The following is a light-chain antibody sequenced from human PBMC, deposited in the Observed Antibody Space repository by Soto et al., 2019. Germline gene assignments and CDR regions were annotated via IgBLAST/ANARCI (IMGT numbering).Light chain of an antibody. J-gene: IGLJ2*01. Sequence: QLVLTQPPSASGTPGQRVTISCSGSSSNIGSNYVYSYQQLPGTAPKLLIYRNNQRPSGVPDRFSGSKSGTSASLAISGLRAEDEADYYCAAWDDSLSVHVVFGGGTKVTVL. CDR2: RNN. CDR1: SSNIGSNY. CDR3: AAWDDSLSVHVV. V-gene: IGLV1-47*01.